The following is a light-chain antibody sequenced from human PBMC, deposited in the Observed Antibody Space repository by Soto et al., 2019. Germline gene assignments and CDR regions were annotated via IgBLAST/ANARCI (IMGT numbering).Light chain of an antibody. CDR2: GAS. V-gene: IGKV3-20*01. J-gene: IGKJ3*01. CDR1: QSVSSSY. CDR3: QQCGSSPLFT. Sequence: EIVLTQSPGTLSLSPGERATLSCRASQSVSSSYLAWYQQKPGQAPRLLIYGASSRATGIPDRFSGSGSGTDFTLTISRLEPEDFAVYYCQQCGSSPLFTFGPGTKLDIK.